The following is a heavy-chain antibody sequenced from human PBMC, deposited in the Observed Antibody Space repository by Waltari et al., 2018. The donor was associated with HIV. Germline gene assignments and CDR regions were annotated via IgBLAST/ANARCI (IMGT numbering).Heavy chain of an antibody. CDR2: IGSLQNFI. J-gene: IGHJ5*02. CDR3: ARGPSSGWSWFDP. CDR1: GFRFSDYN. V-gene: IGHV3-21*01. Sequence: EVRLLESGGGLVRPGGSVRPSCAASGFRFSDYNRNWVRQGPGKGLEWVASIGSLQNFIHYADSVKGRFTVSRDNAKNSLYLQMNSLTAEDTAVYYCARGPSSGWSWFDPWGQGTLVTVSS. D-gene: IGHD6-19*01.